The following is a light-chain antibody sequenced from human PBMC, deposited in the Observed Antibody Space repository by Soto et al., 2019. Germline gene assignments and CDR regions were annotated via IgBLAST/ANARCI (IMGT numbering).Light chain of an antibody. CDR2: DVS. V-gene: IGLV2-11*01. Sequence: QSALTQPRSVSGSPGQSVTISCTGTSSDVGGYNSVSWYHEHPGKAPNLIIYDVSKRPSGVPDRFSGSKSGNTASLTISGLQAGDEADYYCCSYAGSYTWVFGGGTKLTVL. J-gene: IGLJ3*02. CDR3: CSYAGSYTWV. CDR1: SSDVGGYNS.